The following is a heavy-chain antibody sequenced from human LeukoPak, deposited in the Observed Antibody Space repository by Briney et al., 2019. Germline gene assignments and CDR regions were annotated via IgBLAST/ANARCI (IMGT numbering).Heavy chain of an antibody. V-gene: IGHV3-9*01. Sequence: GGSLRLSCAASGFTFDDYAMHWVRQAPGKGLEWVSGISWNSGDIGYADSVKGRFTISTDNSKNSLYLQMHSLRTEDTALHYCAKGILEPSDIAVVTTANFDSWGQGTLVTNSP. J-gene: IGHJ4*02. CDR1: GFTFDDYA. CDR3: AKGILEPSDIAVVTTANFDS. D-gene: IGHD2-2*01. CDR2: ISWNSGDI.